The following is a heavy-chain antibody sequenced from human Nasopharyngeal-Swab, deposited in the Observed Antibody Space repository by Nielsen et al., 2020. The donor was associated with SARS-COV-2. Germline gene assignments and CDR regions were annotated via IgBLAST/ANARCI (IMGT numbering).Heavy chain of an antibody. CDR2: INPDGSTT. D-gene: IGHD1-1*01. CDR3: ATAGNYRFDN. Sequence: GESLKISCAPSEFTLSSYWMHWVRQAPGKGLVWVSRINPDGSTTNYADSMKGRFTTSRDNARNTLYLHMYSLRDNDTAVYYWATAGNYRFDNWGQGTPVTIS. V-gene: IGHV3-74*01. J-gene: IGHJ4*02. CDR1: EFTLSSYW.